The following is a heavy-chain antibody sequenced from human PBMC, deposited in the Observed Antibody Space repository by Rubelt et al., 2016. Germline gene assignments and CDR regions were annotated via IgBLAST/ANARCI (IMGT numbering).Heavy chain of an antibody. J-gene: IGHJ5*02. V-gene: IGHV5-10-1*03. CDR2: IDPSDSST. CDR1: GYSFTSYW. CDR3: ARIPGSGSSEINWFDP. Sequence: EVQLVQSGAEVKKPGESLRISCKGSGYSFTSYWISWVRQMPGKGLEWMGRIDPSDSSTNYRPPFQGHVTIPAYNSISTSYLQWSSLKASDTAMYYCARIPGSGSSEINWFDPWGQGTLVTVSS. D-gene: IGHD3-10*01.